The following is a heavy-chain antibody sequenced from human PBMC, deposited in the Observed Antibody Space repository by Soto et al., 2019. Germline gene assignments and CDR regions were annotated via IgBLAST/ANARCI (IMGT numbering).Heavy chain of an antibody. D-gene: IGHD4-17*01. J-gene: IGHJ4*02. CDR3: ASECYGGEFDY. Sequence: QVQLVQSGAEEKKPGASVKVSCKASGYTFTSYAMHWVRQAPGQRLEWMGWINAGNGNTKYSQKFQRRATITRDTSACTAYMELSSLRSEDTAVDYCASECYGGEFDYWGQGTLVTVSS. CDR2: INAGNGNT. CDR1: GYTFTSYA. V-gene: IGHV1-3*05.